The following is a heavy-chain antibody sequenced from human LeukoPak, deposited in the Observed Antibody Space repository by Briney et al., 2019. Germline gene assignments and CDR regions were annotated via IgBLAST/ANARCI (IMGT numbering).Heavy chain of an antibody. Sequence: GGSLRLSCAASGFTFSRYAMHWVRQAPGKGLEWVAFIWNDGSNQNYADSVKGRFTISRDNSKKMVYVQMNSLRVDDTAVHYCARDWYYDSAGYFPYWGLGTLVTVSS. CDR3: ARDWYYDSAGYFPY. J-gene: IGHJ4*02. D-gene: IGHD3-22*01. CDR1: GFTFSRYA. CDR2: IWNDGSNQ. V-gene: IGHV3-33*01.